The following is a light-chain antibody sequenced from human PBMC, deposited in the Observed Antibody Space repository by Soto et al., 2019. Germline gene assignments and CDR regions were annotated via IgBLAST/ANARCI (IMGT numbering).Light chain of an antibody. CDR3: QDYSSVPFT. Sequence: DIQMTQSPSSLSASVGDRVTITCRASQDITKYLAWYQQKSGTVPKLLIYAVSTLLSGVPSRFSGSGSGTDFTLTISSLQPEDIATYYCQDYSSVPFTFGPGTKVDFK. V-gene: IGKV1-27*01. J-gene: IGKJ3*01. CDR1: QDITKY. CDR2: AVS.